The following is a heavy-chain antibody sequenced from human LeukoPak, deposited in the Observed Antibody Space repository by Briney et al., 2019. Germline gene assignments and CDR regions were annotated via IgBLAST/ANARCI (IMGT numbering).Heavy chain of an antibody. CDR1: GGSISSYY. D-gene: IGHD3-3*01. J-gene: IGHJ4*02. Sequence: SETLSLTCTVSGGSISSYYWSWIRQPPGKGLEWIGYIYYSGSTNYNPSLKSRVTISVDTSKNQFSLKLSSVTAADTAVYYCARGCYDFWSGYYSLWGQGTLVTVSS. V-gene: IGHV4-59*01. CDR2: IYYSGST. CDR3: ARGCYDFWSGYYSL.